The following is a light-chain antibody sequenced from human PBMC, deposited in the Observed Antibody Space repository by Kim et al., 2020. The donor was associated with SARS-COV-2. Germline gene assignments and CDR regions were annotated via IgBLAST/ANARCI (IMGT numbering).Light chain of an antibody. Sequence: EIVLTQSPATLSLSPGERATLSRKASQSVSSYLAWYQQKPGQGPRLLSYDESNRATGIPARFSGSVSGTAFTLTITSLKPEDFAVYDCQQRRKWPRVWTFGQGAKVELK. V-gene: IGKV3-11*01. J-gene: IGKJ1*01. CDR2: DES. CDR3: QQRRKWPRVWT. CDR1: QSVSSY.